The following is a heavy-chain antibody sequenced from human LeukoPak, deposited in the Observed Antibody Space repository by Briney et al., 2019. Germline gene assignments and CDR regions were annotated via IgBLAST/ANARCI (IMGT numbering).Heavy chain of an antibody. D-gene: IGHD3-16*02. CDR2: ISYSGST. V-gene: IGHV4-59*01. CDR1: GGSISSYY. J-gene: IGHJ4*02. CDR3: ARYIWGSYPTFEDY. Sequence: SETLSLTCTVSGGSISSYYWSWIRQPPGKGLEWIGYISYSGSTNYNPSLKSRVTISVDTSKDQFSLKLSSVTAADTAVYYCARYIWGSYPTFEDYWGQGTLVTVSS.